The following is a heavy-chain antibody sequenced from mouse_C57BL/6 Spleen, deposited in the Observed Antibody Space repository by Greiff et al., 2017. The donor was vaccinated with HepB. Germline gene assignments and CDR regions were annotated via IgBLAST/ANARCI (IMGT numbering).Heavy chain of an antibody. V-gene: IGHV1-63*01. D-gene: IGHD3-2*02. CDR3: AREGDSSGTGYFDY. CDR2: IYPGGGYT. CDR1: GYTFTNYW. Sequence: VKLQESGAELVRPGTSVKMSCKASGYTFTNYWIGWAKQRPGHGLEWIGDIYPGGGYTNYNEKFKGKATLTADKSSSTAYMQFSSLTSEDSAIYYCAREGDSSGTGYFDYWGQGTTLTVSS. J-gene: IGHJ2*01.